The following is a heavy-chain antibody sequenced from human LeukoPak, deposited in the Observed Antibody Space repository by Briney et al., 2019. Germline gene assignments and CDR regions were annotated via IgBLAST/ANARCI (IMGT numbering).Heavy chain of an antibody. J-gene: IGHJ5*02. V-gene: IGHV3-33*01. CDR1: GFTFSSYG. Sequence: PGGSLRLSCAASGFTFSSYGMHWVRQAPGKGLEWVAVIWYDGSNKYYADSVKGRFTISRDNSKNTLYLQMNSLRAEDTAVYYCARGGHYDILTGQLDPWGQGTLVTVSS. D-gene: IGHD3-9*01. CDR3: ARGGHYDILTGQLDP. CDR2: IWYDGSNK.